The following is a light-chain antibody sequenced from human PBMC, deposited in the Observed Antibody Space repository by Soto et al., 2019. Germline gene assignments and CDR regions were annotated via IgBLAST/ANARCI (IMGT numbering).Light chain of an antibody. Sequence: QSALTQPASVSGSPGQSITISCTGTSNDVGTYNYVSWYQQHPGKAPKLIIYEVSDRPSGVSNRFSASKSGNTASLTISGLQADDEADYYCSSYTGSSTWVFGGGTKLTVL. V-gene: IGLV2-14*01. CDR3: SSYTGSSTWV. CDR2: EVS. J-gene: IGLJ3*02. CDR1: SNDVGTYNY.